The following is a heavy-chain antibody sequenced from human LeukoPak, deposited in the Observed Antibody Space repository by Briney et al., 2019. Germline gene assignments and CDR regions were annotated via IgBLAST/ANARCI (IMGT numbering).Heavy chain of an antibody. J-gene: IGHJ2*01. Sequence: ASVKVSCKASGYTFTSYYMHWVRQAPGQGLEWMGWINPNSGGTNYAQKFQGRVTMTRDTSISTAYMELSRLRSDDTAVYYCAREWRSPNYWYFDLWGRGTLVTVSS. CDR3: AREWRSPNYWYFDL. V-gene: IGHV1-2*02. CDR1: GYTFTSYY. D-gene: IGHD2-15*01. CDR2: INPNSGGT.